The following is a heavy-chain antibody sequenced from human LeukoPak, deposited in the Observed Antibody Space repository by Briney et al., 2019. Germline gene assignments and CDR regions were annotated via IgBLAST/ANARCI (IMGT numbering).Heavy chain of an antibody. CDR1: GGSISSYY. D-gene: IGHD6-13*01. J-gene: IGHJ5*02. CDR2: IYTSGST. CDR3: ARDRGDIAAAGINWFDP. Sequence: PSETLSLTCTVSGGSISSYYWSWIRQPAGKGLEWIGRIYTSGSTNYNPSLKSRVTMSVDTSKNQFSLKLSSVTAADTAVYYCARDRGDIAAAGINWFDPWGQGTLVTVSS. V-gene: IGHV4-4*07.